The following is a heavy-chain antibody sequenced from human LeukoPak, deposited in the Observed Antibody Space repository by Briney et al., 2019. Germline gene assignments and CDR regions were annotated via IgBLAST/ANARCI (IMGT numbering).Heavy chain of an antibody. D-gene: IGHD2-15*01. CDR1: GGTLRNYA. J-gene: IGHJ4*02. CDR2: IIRVFCST. CDR3: ATGDCDTSNCPRGGWLDY. Sequence: SVKVSCKASGGTLRNYAITWVRQAPGQGLEWMGGIIRVFCSTNYAQKFQDRVTMTTDESTSTAFMELSSLTSDDTAVYYCATGDCDTSNCPRGGWLDYWGQGTLVTVSS. V-gene: IGHV1-69*05.